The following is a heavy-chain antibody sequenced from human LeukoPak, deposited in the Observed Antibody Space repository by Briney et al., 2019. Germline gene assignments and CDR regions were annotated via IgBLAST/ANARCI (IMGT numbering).Heavy chain of an antibody. CDR3: ARDKAVGPTLLGY. J-gene: IGHJ4*02. Sequence: GGSLRLSCAASGFTFSSYGMSWVRQAPGKGLEWVSAISGSGGSTYYADSVRGRFTISRDNAKNSLYLHMNSLRVEDTAVYYCARDKAVGPTLLGYWGQGTLVTVSS. V-gene: IGHV3-23*01. D-gene: IGHD1-26*01. CDR1: GFTFSSYG. CDR2: ISGSGGST.